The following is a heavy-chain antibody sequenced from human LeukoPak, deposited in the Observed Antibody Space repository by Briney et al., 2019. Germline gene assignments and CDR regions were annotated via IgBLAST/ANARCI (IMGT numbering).Heavy chain of an antibody. J-gene: IGHJ4*02. V-gene: IGHV3-23*01. CDR1: GFTFSRYA. CDR3: AKDGYSSSWYEDY. CDR2: ISGSGGST. Sequence: PGGSLRLSCAASGFTFSRYAMSGVRQAPGKGREGGSAISGSGGSTYYADSVKGRFTISRDNSKNTLYLQMNSLRAEDTAVYYCAKDGYSSSWYEDYWGQGTLVTVSS. D-gene: IGHD6-13*01.